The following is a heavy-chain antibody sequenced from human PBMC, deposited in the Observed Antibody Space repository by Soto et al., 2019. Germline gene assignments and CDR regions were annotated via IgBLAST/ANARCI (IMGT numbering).Heavy chain of an antibody. J-gene: IGHJ4*02. CDR2: ISYRGGT. D-gene: IGHD3-22*01. CDR3: ATSTLNSYDTSGYYQEEFDF. CDR1: GGSISSYY. V-gene: IGHV4-59*04. Sequence: PSETLSLTCSVSGGSISSYYWSWIRQPPGKGLEWIGYISYRGGTYYNPSLRSRVAMSVDTSKNQFSLKLTSVTAADTAVYSCATSTLNSYDTSGYYQEEFDFWGQGTLVPVSS.